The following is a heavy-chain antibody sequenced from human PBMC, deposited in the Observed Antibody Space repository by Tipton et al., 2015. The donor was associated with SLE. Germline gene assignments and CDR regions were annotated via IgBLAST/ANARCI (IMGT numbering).Heavy chain of an antibody. V-gene: IGHV4-59*08. CDR1: GDSFSSYF. CDR3: ARRSYYDSTGYFAY. CDR2: IYDTGST. Sequence: LRLSCTVSGDSFSSYFWSWIRQSPGKGLEWIGYIYDTGSTNYNPSLQSRVTISIDTSKKQFSLNLASVTAADTAVYYCARRSYYDSTGYFAYWSHGXLVTVSS. J-gene: IGHJ4*01. D-gene: IGHD3-22*01.